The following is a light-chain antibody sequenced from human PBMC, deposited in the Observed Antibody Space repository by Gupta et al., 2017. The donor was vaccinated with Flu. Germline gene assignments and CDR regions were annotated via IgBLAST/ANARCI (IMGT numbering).Light chain of an antibody. CDR3: QQYDKLPRT. CDR2: DAS. CDR1: QDIKNY. V-gene: IGKV1-33*01. Sequence: TQSPSPLSASVGDRVTITCQATQDIKNYLNWYQQKPGKAPKLLIYDASNLETGVPSRFSGSGSGTDFTFTISSLQPEDIATYYCQQYDKLPRTFGGGT. J-gene: IGKJ4*01.